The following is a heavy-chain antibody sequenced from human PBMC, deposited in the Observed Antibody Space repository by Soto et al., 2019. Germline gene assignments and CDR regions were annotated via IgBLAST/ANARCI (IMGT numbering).Heavy chain of an antibody. D-gene: IGHD3-22*01. J-gene: IGHJ5*02. CDR1: GFTFRSYG. Sequence: GGSLRLSCAASGFTFRSYGMHWVRQAPGKGLEWVAVIWDDGSDKRYADSVKGRFTVSRDNSKNTLFLQMSSLRAEDTAVYYCARDPQINSDTSGYVGSWGPGTLVTVSS. CDR2: IWDDGSDK. V-gene: IGHV3-33*01. CDR3: ARDPQINSDTSGYVGS.